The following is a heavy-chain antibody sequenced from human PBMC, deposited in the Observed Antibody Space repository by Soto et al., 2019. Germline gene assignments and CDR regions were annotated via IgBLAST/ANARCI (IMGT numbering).Heavy chain of an antibody. CDR2: IYYSGST. CDR3: ARDRLIEYSSSSGYYYGIDV. V-gene: IGHV4-30-4*01. CDR1: GGSISSGDYY. Sequence: NPSETLSLTCTVSGGSISSGDYYWSWIRQPPGKGLEWIGYIYYSGSTYYNPSLKSRVTISVDTSKNQFSLKLSSVTAADTAVYYCARDRLIEYSSSSGYYYGIDVWGQGPTVTVSS. D-gene: IGHD6-6*01. J-gene: IGHJ6*02.